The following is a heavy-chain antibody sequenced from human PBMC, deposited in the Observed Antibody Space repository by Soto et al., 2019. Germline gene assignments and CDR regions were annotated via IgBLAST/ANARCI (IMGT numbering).Heavy chain of an antibody. J-gene: IGHJ5*02. CDR1: GGSISSIGYN. Sequence: SETLSLTCTVSGGSISSIGYNWSWIRQHPGKGLEWIEYIYYSGSTYYNPSLKSRVTISVDTSQNQFSLKLSSVTAADTAVYYCARASPSIVRYWFDPWGQGTLVTVSS. CDR2: IYYSGST. D-gene: IGHD1-26*01. CDR3: ARASPSIVRYWFDP. V-gene: IGHV4-31*03.